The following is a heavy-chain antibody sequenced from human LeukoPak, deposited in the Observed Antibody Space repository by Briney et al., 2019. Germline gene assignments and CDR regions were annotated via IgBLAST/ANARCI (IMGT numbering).Heavy chain of an antibody. CDR2: INPNSGGT. V-gene: IGHV1-2*04. Sequence: ASVKVSCKASGYTFTGYYMHWVRQAPGQGLEWMGWINPNSGGTNYAQKFQGWVTMTRDTSISTAYMELSRLRSDDTAVYYCASDSTYYYDSSGLFYWGQGTLVTVSS. J-gene: IGHJ4*02. D-gene: IGHD3-22*01. CDR3: ASDSTYYYDSSGLFY. CDR1: GYTFTGYY.